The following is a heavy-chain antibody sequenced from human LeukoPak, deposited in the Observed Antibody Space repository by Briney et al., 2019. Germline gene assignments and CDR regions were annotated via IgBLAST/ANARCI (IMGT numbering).Heavy chain of an antibody. V-gene: IGHV3-23*01. J-gene: IGHJ4*02. Sequence: GGSLRLPCAASGFTFSSYAMTWVRQAPGKGLEWVSSIGGSDGTTSYADSVKGRFTTSRDNSKNTLSLQMNSLRADDTAVYYCAMYLVRGRFDYWGQGTLVTVSS. CDR2: IGGSDGTT. CDR3: AMYLVRGRFDY. CDR1: GFTFSSYA. D-gene: IGHD3-10*01.